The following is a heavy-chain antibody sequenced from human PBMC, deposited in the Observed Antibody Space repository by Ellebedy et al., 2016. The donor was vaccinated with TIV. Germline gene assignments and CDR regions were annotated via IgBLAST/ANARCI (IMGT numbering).Heavy chain of an antibody. CDR1: GFRFSSNW. CDR3: ARRSGVGDC. V-gene: IGHV3-74*01. Sequence: GESLKISCVASGFRFSSNWMTWVRQAPGKGLVWVSRINGDGSTTHYAASVRGRFTISRDNAKNTLYLQMNSLRSEDTAVYYCARRSGVGDCWGQGILVTVSS. CDR2: INGDGSTT. D-gene: IGHD3-10*01. J-gene: IGHJ4*02.